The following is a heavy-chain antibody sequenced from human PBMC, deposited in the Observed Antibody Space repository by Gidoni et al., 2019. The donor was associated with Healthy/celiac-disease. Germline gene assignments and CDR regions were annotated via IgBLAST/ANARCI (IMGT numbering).Heavy chain of an antibody. Sequence: QVQLVQSGAEVKKPGASVKVSCKASGYTFTSYGISWVRQAPGQGLEWMGWISAYNGNTNYAQKLQGRVTMTTDTSTSTAYMELRSLRSDDTAVYYCARDPSYLIVVVPAALDYWGQGTLVTVSS. CDR1: GYTFTSYG. J-gene: IGHJ4*02. CDR3: ARDPSYLIVVVPAALDY. D-gene: IGHD2-2*01. CDR2: ISAYNGNT. V-gene: IGHV1-18*01.